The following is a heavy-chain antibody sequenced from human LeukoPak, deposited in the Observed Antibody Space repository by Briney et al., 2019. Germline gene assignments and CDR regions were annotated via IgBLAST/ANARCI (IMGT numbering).Heavy chain of an antibody. CDR3: ARDRAVAGISYYYGMDV. CDR2: IYYSGST. V-gene: IGHV4-59*01. CDR1: GGSISSYY. J-gene: IGHJ6*02. D-gene: IGHD6-19*01. Sequence: SETLSLTCTVSGGSISSYYWSWIRQPPGKGLEWIGYIYYSGSTNYNPSLKSRVTISVDTSKNQFSLKLSSVTAADTAVYYCARDRAVAGISYYYGMDVWGLGTTVTVSS.